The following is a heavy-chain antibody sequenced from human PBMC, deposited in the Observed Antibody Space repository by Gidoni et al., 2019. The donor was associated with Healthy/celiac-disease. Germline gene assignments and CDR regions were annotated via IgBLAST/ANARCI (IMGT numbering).Heavy chain of an antibody. V-gene: IGHV3-13*01. CDR2: IGTAGDT. CDR3: ARGSSGSPYYYYMDV. Sequence: EVQLVESGGGLVQPGGSLRRSCAASGFTFSSYDMHWVRQATGKGLEWVSAIGTAGDTYYPGSVKGRFTISRENAKNSLYLQMNSLRAGDTAVYYCARGSSGSPYYYYMDVWGKGTTVTVSS. D-gene: IGHD1-26*01. CDR1: GFTFSSYD. J-gene: IGHJ6*03.